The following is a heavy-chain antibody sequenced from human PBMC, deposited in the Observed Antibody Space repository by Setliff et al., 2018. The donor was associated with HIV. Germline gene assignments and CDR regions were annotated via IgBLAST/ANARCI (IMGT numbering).Heavy chain of an antibody. CDR2: INPKSGVA. D-gene: IGHD5-12*01. CDR1: GYTFTDFY. CDR3: ARAHYLVAETRNWFDP. J-gene: IGHJ5*02. Sequence: EASVKVSCKASGYTFTDFYIHWMRQAPGQGLEWMGRINPKSGVANYLKRFEGRVTMTSDTSTNTAHMELIRPRFDDTAVYYCARAHYLVAETRNWFDPWGQGTLVTVSS. V-gene: IGHV1-2*06.